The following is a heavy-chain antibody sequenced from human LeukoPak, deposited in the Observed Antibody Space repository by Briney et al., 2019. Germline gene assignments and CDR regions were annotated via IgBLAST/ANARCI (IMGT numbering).Heavy chain of an antibody. Sequence: SQTLSLTCTVSGGSISSGGYYWSWIRQPPGKGLEWIGYIYHSGSTYYNPSLKSRVTISVDRSRNQFSLKLSSVTAADTAVYYCARDSSGQPYFDYWGQGTLVTVSS. CDR2: IYHSGST. V-gene: IGHV4-30-2*01. J-gene: IGHJ4*02. D-gene: IGHD6-19*01. CDR1: GGSISSGGYY. CDR3: ARDSSGQPYFDY.